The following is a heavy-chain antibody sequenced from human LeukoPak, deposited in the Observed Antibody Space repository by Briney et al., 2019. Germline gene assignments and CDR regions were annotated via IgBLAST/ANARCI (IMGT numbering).Heavy chain of an antibody. Sequence: GRSLRLSCAASGFTFSSYAMHWVRQAPGKGLEWVAVISYDGSNKYYADSVKGRLTISRDNSKNTLYLQMNSLRAEDTAVYYCARETYYYDSSGYSDPSVAFDIWGQGTMVTVSS. J-gene: IGHJ3*02. CDR2: ISYDGSNK. CDR3: ARETYYYDSSGYSDPSVAFDI. V-gene: IGHV3-30-3*01. CDR1: GFTFSSYA. D-gene: IGHD3-22*01.